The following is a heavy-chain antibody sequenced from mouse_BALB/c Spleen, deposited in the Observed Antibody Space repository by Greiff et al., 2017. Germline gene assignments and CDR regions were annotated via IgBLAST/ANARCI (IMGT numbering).Heavy chain of an antibody. CDR3: ARDYGYDEGFDY. CDR1: GYSFTSYY. Sequence: VQLQQSGPELMKPGASVKISCKASGYSFTSYYMHWVKQSHGKSLEWIGYIDPFNGGTSYNQNFKGKATLTVDKSSSTAYMHLSSLTSEDSAVYYCARDYGYDEGFDYWGQGTTLTVSS. V-gene: IGHV1S135*01. CDR2: IDPFNGGT. J-gene: IGHJ2*01. D-gene: IGHD2-2*01.